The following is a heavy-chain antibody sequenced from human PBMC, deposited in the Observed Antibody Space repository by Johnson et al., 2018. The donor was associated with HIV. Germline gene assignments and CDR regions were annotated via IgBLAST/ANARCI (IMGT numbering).Heavy chain of an antibody. J-gene: IGHJ3*02. CDR1: GFSVSSNY. CDR3: ARETEYNWNYALAFDI. V-gene: IGHV3-66*01. CDR2: IFGGGTT. Sequence: VQLLESGGGLVQPGGSLRLSCAASGFSVSSNYMSWVRQAPGKGLEWVSVIFGGGTTYYTDSVKGRFTISRDNSKNTLYLQMNSLRAEDTAVYYCARETEYNWNYALAFDIWGQGTMVTVSS. D-gene: IGHD1-7*01.